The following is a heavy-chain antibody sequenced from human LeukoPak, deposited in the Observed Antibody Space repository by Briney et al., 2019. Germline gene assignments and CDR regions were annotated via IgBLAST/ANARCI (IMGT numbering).Heavy chain of an antibody. CDR1: GFTFRSYG. Sequence: GGSLRLSCAASGFTFRSYGIHWVRQAPGKGLEWVAVISYDGSNKNYAVSVKGRFTISRDNSKNTVFLQMNSLRAEDTAVYYCAKDPGAVAGVMDVWGKGTTVTVSS. CDR2: ISYDGSNK. J-gene: IGHJ6*03. CDR3: AKDPGAVAGVMDV. V-gene: IGHV3-30*18. D-gene: IGHD6-19*01.